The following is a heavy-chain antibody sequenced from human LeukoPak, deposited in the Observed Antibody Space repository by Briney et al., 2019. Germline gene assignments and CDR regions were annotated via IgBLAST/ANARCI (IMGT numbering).Heavy chain of an antibody. CDR2: IYYSGST. CDR1: GGSISSSIYY. CDR3: ARLNYRTPFDY. J-gene: IGHJ4*02. V-gene: IGHV4-39*01. Sequence: SSETLSLTCTVSGGSISSSIYYWGWIRQPPGKGLEWIGSIYYSGSTYYNPSLKSRVTISVDTSKNQFSLKLSSVTAADTAVYYCARLNYRTPFDYWGQGTLVTVSS. D-gene: IGHD1-1*01.